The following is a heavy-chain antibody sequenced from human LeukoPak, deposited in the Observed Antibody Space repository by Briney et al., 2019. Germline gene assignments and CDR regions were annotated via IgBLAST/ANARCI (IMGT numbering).Heavy chain of an antibody. V-gene: IGHV4-59*08. CDR3: ARSIVVAGIVSDYYYYGMDV. Sequence: PSETLSLTCTVSGGSISSYYWNWIRQPPGKGLEWIGYMYYSGSPNYNPSLKSRATISVHTSKKQFSLKLSSVTAADTAVYYCARSIVVAGIVSDYYYYGMDVWGQGTTVTVSS. CDR1: GGSISSYY. D-gene: IGHD6-19*01. CDR2: MYYSGSP. J-gene: IGHJ6*02.